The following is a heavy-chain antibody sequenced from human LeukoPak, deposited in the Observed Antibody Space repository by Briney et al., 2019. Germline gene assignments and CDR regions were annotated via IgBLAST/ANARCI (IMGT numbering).Heavy chain of an antibody. CDR2: IIPIFGTA. V-gene: IGHV1-69*01. D-gene: IGHD6-13*01. J-gene: IGHJ6*02. CDR1: GGTFSSYA. Sequence: GSSVKVSCEASGGTFSSYAISWVRQAPGQGLEWMGGIIPIFGTANYAQKFQGRVTITADESTSTAYMELSSLRSEDTAVYYCARDGSWYYYGMDVWGQGTTVTVSS. CDR3: ARDGSWYYYGMDV.